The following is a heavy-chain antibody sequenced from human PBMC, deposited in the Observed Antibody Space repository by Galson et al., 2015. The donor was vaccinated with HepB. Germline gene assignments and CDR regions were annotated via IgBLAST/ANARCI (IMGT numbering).Heavy chain of an antibody. CDR3: ARVSQIAAAGTFDL. CDR1: GGSISSYY. D-gene: IGHD6-13*01. V-gene: IGHV4-59*01. J-gene: IGHJ2*01. CDR2: IYYSGST. Sequence: SETLSLTCTVSGGSISSYYWSWIRQPPGKGLEWIGYIYYSGSTNYNPSLKSRVTISVDTSKNQFSLKLSSVTAADTAVYYCARVSQIAAAGTFDLWGRGTLVTVSS.